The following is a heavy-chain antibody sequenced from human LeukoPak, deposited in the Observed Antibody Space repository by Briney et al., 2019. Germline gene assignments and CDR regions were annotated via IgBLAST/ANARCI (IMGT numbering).Heavy chain of an antibody. J-gene: IGHJ3*02. Sequence: GGSLRLSCAASGFTFSTYSMTWVRQAPGKGLEWVSYISSSSSTIYYGDSVKGRFTISRDNAKNSLYLQMNSLRAEDTAVYYCAKGLVATTPNDAFDIWGQGTMVTVSS. D-gene: IGHD5-12*01. V-gene: IGHV3-48*04. CDR2: ISSSSSTI. CDR3: AKGLVATTPNDAFDI. CDR1: GFTFSTYS.